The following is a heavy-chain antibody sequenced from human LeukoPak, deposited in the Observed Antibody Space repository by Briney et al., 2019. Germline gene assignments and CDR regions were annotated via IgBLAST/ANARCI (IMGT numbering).Heavy chain of an antibody. Sequence: PSETLSLTCTVSGGSISSSSYYWGWIRQPPGKGLEWIGSIYYSGSTYYNPSLKSRVTISVDTSKNQFSLKLSSVTAADTAVYYCARDRYYDYVWGSHRHFDYWGQGTLVTVSS. D-gene: IGHD3-16*02. CDR3: ARDRYYDYVWGSHRHFDY. CDR2: IYYSGST. J-gene: IGHJ4*02. CDR1: GGSISSSSYY. V-gene: IGHV4-39*07.